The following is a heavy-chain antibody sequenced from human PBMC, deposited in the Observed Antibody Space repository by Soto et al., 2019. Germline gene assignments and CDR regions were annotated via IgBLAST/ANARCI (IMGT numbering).Heavy chain of an antibody. V-gene: IGHV1-3*01. CDR1: GYTFAGCA. CDR2: INGGNGYT. CDR3: ARGLYSNPHFDY. Sequence: QVQLVQSGAEVKKPGASVKVSCKASGYTFAGCAMHWVRQAPGQRLEWMGWINGGNGYTKYSQKFQGRVTITRDTSASTAYMELSSLTSEDTAVYYCARGLYSNPHFDYWGQGTLVTVSS. J-gene: IGHJ4*02. D-gene: IGHD4-4*01.